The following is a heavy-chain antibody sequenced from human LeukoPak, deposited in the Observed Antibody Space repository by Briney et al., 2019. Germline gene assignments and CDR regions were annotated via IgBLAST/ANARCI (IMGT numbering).Heavy chain of an antibody. J-gene: IGHJ5*02. V-gene: IGHV4-39*01. Sequence: PSETLSLTCTVSGGSISSSSYYWGWIRQPPGKGLEWIGSIYYSGSTYYNPSLKNRVTISVDTSKNQFSLKLSSVTAADTAVYYCARHGAAAMSGWFDPWGQGTPVTVSS. CDR3: ARHGAAAMSGWFDP. D-gene: IGHD6-13*01. CDR2: IYYSGST. CDR1: GGSISSSSYY.